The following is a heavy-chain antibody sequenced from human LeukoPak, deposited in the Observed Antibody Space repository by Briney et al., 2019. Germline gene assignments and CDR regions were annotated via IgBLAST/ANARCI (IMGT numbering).Heavy chain of an antibody. CDR3: TRENWDVLSDY. D-gene: IGHD1-1*01. Sequence: PGGSLRLSCTASGFTFGDYAMTWFRQAPGKGLEWVGFIRSKAYGGTTEYAASVKGRFTISRDDSKRIAYLQMNSLKTEDTAVYYCTRENWDVLSDYWGQGTLVTVSS. CDR1: GFTFGDYA. J-gene: IGHJ4*02. CDR2: IRSKAYGGTT. V-gene: IGHV3-49*03.